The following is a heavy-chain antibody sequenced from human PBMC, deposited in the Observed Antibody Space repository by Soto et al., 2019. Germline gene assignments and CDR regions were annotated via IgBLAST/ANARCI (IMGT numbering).Heavy chain of an antibody. V-gene: IGHV4-34*01. D-gene: IGHD1-7*01. J-gene: IGHJ5*02. CDR3: ARAGTTFLSDWFDP. CDR2: INHSGST. CDR1: GGSFSGYY. Sequence: SQTLSLTYAVYGGSFSGYYWSWIRQPPGKGLEWIGEINHSGSTNYNPSLKSRVTISVDTSKNQFSLKLSSVTAADTAVYYCARAGTTFLSDWFDPWGQGTLVTVSS.